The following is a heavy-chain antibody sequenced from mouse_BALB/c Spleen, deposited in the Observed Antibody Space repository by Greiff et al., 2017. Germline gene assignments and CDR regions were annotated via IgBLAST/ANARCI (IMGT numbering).Heavy chain of an antibody. CDR2: ISSGSSTT. J-gene: IGHJ4*01. V-gene: IGHV5-17*02. Sequence: EVQVVESGAGLVQPGGSRKLSCTASGFTFSSFGMHWVRQAPEKGLEWVAYISSGSSTTYYADTVKGRFTIARDNPQNTLYLQMISLRSEDTSMYDCASCGYEDAMDYWGQGTSVTVSS. CDR3: ASCGYEDAMDY. CDR1: GFTFSSFG. D-gene: IGHD2-14*01.